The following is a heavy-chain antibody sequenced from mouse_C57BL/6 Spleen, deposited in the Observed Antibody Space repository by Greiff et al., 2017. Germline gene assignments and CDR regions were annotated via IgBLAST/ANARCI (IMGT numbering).Heavy chain of an antibody. CDR3: ARSITTVNYYAMDY. CDR2: ISSGSSTI. V-gene: IGHV5-17*01. D-gene: IGHD1-1*01. J-gene: IGHJ4*01. CDR1: GFTFSDSG. Sequence: EVKVVESGGGLVKPGGSLKLSCAASGFTFSDSGMHWVRQAPEKGLEWVAYISSGSSTIYYAATVKGRFTISRDNAKNTLFLQMTSLRSEDTAMYYCARSITTVNYYAMDYWGQGTSVTVSS.